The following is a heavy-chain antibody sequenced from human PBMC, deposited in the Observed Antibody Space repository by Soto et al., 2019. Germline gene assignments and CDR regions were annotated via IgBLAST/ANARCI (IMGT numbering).Heavy chain of an antibody. CDR2: IDTNGDT. Sequence: QVQLQESGSGLLKPSQTLSLDCSVSGDSLRRGFHHWSWIRQTPGKGLQLIGYIDTNGDTHYDPSLRNRLNMSIVTTESRFSLKVTSVTAADTAVYYCARGTVYYCPNDKCGFLFDHWGQGALVTVTS. CDR1: GDSLRRGFHH. V-gene: IGHV4-31*03. D-gene: IGHD2-8*01. J-gene: IGHJ4*02. CDR3: ARGTVYYCPNDKCGFLFDH.